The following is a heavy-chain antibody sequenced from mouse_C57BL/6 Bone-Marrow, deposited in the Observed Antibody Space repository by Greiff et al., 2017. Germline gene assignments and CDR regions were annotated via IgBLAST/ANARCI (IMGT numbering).Heavy chain of an antibody. CDR3: TTAGLRRGTGDY. D-gene: IGHD2-4*01. J-gene: IGHJ2*01. V-gene: IGHV14-4*01. CDR2: IDPENGDT. CDR1: GFNIKDDY. Sequence: EVQLQQSGAELVRPGASVKLSCTASGFNIKDDYMHWVKQRPEQGLEWIGWIDPENGDTEYASKFQGKATITADTSSNTAYLQLSSLTSEDTAVYYCTTAGLRRGTGDYWGQGTTLTVSS.